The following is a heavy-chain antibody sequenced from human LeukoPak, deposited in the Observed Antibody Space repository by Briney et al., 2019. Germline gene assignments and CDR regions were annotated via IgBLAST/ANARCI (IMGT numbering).Heavy chain of an antibody. CDR2: INSGGGTT. V-gene: IGHV3-48*01. J-gene: IGHJ4*02. CDR1: GFTFSIYS. Sequence: GGSLRLSCAASGFTFSIYSMNWVRQAPGKGLEWISYINSGGGTTYYADSVKGLFTISRDNAKNSLYLQMNSLRAEDTAVYYCTKEVRFQIDYWGQGTLVTVSA. CDR3: TKEVRFQIDY. D-gene: IGHD3-3*01.